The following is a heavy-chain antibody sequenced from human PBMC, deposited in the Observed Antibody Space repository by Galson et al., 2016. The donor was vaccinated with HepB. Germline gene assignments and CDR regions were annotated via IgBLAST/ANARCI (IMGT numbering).Heavy chain of an antibody. Sequence: SLTCTVSGGSISDYYWSWIRQPPGKGLEWIGYIYYSGNTNYIPSLKSRITISLDTSKNQFSLKLSSVTAADTAVYYCARHMITSHNGAFDVWGLGTMVTVSS. CDR1: GGSISDYY. CDR3: ARHMITSHNGAFDV. J-gene: IGHJ3*01. D-gene: IGHD3-16*01. V-gene: IGHV4-59*08. CDR2: IYYSGNT.